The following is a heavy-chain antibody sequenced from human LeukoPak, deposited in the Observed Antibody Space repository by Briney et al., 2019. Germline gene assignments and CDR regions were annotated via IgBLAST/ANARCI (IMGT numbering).Heavy chain of an antibody. D-gene: IGHD1-26*01. CDR1: GFTFIESW. CDR2: IKDDGSDK. CDR3: ATWDNTWDVAY. Sequence: PGGSLRLSCAAFGFTFIESWMAWVRQAPGKGLEWVAHIKDDGSDKYYVDSVTGRFTIARDNTKNSLFLQMTSLTAEDTAVYYCATWDNTWDVAYWGQGTLVSVSS. J-gene: IGHJ4*02. V-gene: IGHV3-7*05.